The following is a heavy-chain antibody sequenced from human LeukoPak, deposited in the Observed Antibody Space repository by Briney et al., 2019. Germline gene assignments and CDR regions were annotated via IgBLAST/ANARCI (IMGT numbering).Heavy chain of an antibody. CDR1: GFIFSNYA. J-gene: IGHJ4*02. V-gene: IGHV3-23*01. CDR3: AKQSAGSAAWYSLHYDF. D-gene: IGHD6-13*01. Sequence: GGSLRLSCAASGFIFSNYAMSWVRQAPGEGLEWVSAITASGDFTYCADSVKGRFTISRDNSKDTLYLQMNGLRAEDTAVYFCAKQSAGSAAWYSLHYDFWGQGTLVTVSS. CDR2: ITASGDFT.